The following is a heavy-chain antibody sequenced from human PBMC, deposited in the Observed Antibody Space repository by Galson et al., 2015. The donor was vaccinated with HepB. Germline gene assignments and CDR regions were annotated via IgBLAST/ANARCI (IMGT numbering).Heavy chain of an antibody. V-gene: IGHV3-33*08. CDR1: GFTFSSYG. CDR3: ARGKLSSDTAMGAY. D-gene: IGHD5-18*01. J-gene: IGHJ4*02. CDR2: IWYDGSNK. Sequence: SLRLSCAASGFTFSSYGMHWVRQAPGKGLEWVAVIWYDGSNKYYADSVKGRFTISRDNSKNTLYLQMNSLRAEDTAVYYCARGKLSSDTAMGAYWGQGTLVTVSS.